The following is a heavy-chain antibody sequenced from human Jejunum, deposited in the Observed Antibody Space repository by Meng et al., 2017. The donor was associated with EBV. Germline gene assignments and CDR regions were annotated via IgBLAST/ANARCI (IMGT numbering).Heavy chain of an antibody. CDR2: SYFSGNT. D-gene: IGHD3-3*01. Sequence: QLPLQESGPGLVKPSETLSLTCTVSGGSISNSIYYWGWIRQPPGKVLEWIGSSYFSGNTYYNPSLKSRVSVSVDTSKNQFSLKLTSVTAADTAVYYCAKTLGDFWSGGLDCWGQGTLVTVSS. V-gene: IGHV4-39*01. CDR1: GGSISNSIYY. J-gene: IGHJ4*02. CDR3: AKTLGDFWSGGLDC.